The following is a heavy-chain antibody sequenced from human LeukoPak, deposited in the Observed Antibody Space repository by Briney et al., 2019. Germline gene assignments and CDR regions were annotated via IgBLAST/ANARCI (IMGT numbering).Heavy chain of an antibody. J-gene: IGHJ4*02. CDR3: ARQWSPGTDY. Sequence: PGRSLRLSCAASGFTFSSYAMHWVRQAPGKGLEWVAVISYDGSNKYYADSVKGRFTISRDNSKNTLYLQMNSLRAEDTAVYYCARQWSPGTDYWGQGTLVIVSS. CDR1: GFTFSSYA. D-gene: IGHD2-8*01. CDR2: ISYDGSNK. V-gene: IGHV3-30*04.